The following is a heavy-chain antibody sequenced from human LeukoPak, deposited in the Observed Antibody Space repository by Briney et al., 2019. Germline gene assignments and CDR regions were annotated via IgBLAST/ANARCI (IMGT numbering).Heavy chain of an antibody. CDR2: IYYSGST. V-gene: IGHV4-59*01. CDR3: ARGVPHPYYYYMDV. D-gene: IGHD1-1*01. CDR1: GGSISGYF. Sequence: SETLSLTCTVSGGSISGYFWSWIRQPPGKALEWIGYIYYSGSTNYNPSLTSRVTISLDTSKNHFSLKLSSVTAADTAVYYCARGVPHPYYYYMDVWGKGTTVTVSS. J-gene: IGHJ6*03.